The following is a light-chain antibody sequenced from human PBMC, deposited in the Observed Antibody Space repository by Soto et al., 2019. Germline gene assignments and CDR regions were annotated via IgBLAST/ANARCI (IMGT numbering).Light chain of an antibody. V-gene: IGKV3-20*01. J-gene: IGKJ4*01. Sequence: EIVLTQSPGTLSLSPGERATLAVMASQSVSNNYLAWYQQKPGQAPRLLIYDASSRATGIPDRFSGSGSGTDSTLTISRLEPEDFAVYYCQQYGSSPLTFGGGTKVDIK. CDR1: QSVSNNY. CDR2: DAS. CDR3: QQYGSSPLT.